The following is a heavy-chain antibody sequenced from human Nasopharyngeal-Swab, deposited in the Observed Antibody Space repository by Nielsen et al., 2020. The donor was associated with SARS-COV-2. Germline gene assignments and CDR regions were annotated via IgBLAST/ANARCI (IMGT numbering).Heavy chain of an antibody. Sequence: SLRLSCAASGFTFDDYAMHWVRQAPGKGPEWVSGISWDIGTIGYADSVKGRFTISRDNAKNTLYLQITSLRPEDTAFYYCAKERGDGTSWYYFDYWGQGTLVSVSS. CDR2: ISWDIGTI. V-gene: IGHV3-9*01. J-gene: IGHJ4*02. CDR3: AKERGDGTSWYYFDY. CDR1: GFTFDDYA. D-gene: IGHD5-24*01.